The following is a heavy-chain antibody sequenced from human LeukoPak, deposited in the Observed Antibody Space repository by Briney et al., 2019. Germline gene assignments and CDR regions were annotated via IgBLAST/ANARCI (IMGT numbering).Heavy chain of an antibody. CDR2: IYHNGNT. D-gene: IGHD5-18*01. J-gene: IGHJ5*02. CDR1: GSAISSGYF. V-gene: IGHV4-38-2*02. Sequence: SETLSLTCTVSGSAISSGYFWGWIRQPPGKGLEWIGSIYHNGNTYYNPSLKSRVTISVDTSKNQFSLKLSSVTAADTAVYYCARTRSGDTALGTGWFDPWGQGTLVTVSS. CDR3: ARTRSGDTALGTGWFDP.